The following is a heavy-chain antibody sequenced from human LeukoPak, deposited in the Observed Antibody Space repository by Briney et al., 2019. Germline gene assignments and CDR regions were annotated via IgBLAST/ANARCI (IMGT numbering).Heavy chain of an antibody. V-gene: IGHV4-59*01. J-gene: IGHJ4*02. CDR1: GGSLSSYY. Sequence: SETLSLTCTVSGGSLSSYYWSWIRQPPGKGLEWIGYIYYSGSTNYNPSLKSRVTISVDTSKNQFSLKLSSVTAADTAVYYCARAYYDILTGYYSVFDYWGQGTLVTVSS. D-gene: IGHD3-9*01. CDR2: IYYSGST. CDR3: ARAYYDILTGYYSVFDY.